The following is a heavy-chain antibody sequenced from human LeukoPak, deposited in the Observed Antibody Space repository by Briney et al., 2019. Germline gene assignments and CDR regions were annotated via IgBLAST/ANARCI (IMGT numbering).Heavy chain of an antibody. CDR1: GFTFSNYV. D-gene: IGHD5-24*01. CDR3: ATLKDKWLQSPGTDY. V-gene: IGHV3-23*01. Sequence: GGSLRLSCAASGFTFSNYVASWVRQAPGKGLEWVSVISGNGISTNYADSVRGRFTISRDNSKNTVFLQMNSLRAEDTAIYYCATLKDKWLQSPGTDYWGQGTLVTVSS. CDR2: ISGNGIST. J-gene: IGHJ4*02.